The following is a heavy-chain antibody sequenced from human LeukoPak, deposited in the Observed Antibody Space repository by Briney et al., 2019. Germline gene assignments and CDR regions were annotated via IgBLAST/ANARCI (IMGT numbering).Heavy chain of an antibody. CDR2: ISGSGGST. J-gene: IGHJ4*02. CDR1: GFTFSSYA. D-gene: IGHD3-9*01. V-gene: IGHV3-23*01. Sequence: GGSLRLSCAASGFTFSSYAMSWVRQAPGKGLEWVSAISGSGGSTYYADSVKGRFTISRDNSKNTLYLQMNSLRAEDTAVYYCAKVDYDILTGPIYHFDYWGQGTLVTVSS. CDR3: AKVDYDILTGPIYHFDY.